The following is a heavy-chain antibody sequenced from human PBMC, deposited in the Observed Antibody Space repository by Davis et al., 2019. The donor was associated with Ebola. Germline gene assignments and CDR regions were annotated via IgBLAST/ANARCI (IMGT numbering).Heavy chain of an antibody. CDR3: ARDKHLMQPFDY. D-gene: IGHD6-13*01. Sequence: SVTVTCKASGYTFTSYGISWVRQAPGQGLEWMGGIIPQKFQGRVTITADESTGTAYMELRSLRSEDTAVYYCARDKHLMQPFDYWGQGTLVTVSS. CDR2: IIP. J-gene: IGHJ4*02. V-gene: IGHV1-69*13. CDR1: GYTFTSYG.